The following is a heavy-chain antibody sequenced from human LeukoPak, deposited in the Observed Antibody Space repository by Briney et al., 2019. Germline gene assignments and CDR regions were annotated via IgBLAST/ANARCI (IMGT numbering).Heavy chain of an antibody. D-gene: IGHD5-18*01. V-gene: IGHV1-2*02. J-gene: IGHJ4*02. CDR3: ARGTGEGYTYGRYYFDY. CDR2: INPNSGGT. Sequence: ASVRVSCKASRYTFTGYYMHWVRQAPGQGLEWMGWINPNSGGTDYAQKFQGRVTMTRDTSISTAYMELSRLRSDDTAVYYCARGTGEGYTYGRYYFDYWGQGTLVTVSS. CDR1: RYTFTGYY.